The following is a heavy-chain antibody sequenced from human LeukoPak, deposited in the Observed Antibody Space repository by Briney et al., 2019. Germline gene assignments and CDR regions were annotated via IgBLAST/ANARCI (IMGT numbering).Heavy chain of an antibody. CDR3: ARAGTIFGVDPFDY. CDR2: INPNSGGT. V-gene: IGHV1-2*02. J-gene: IGHJ4*02. CDR1: GYTFTGYY. Sequence: ASVKVSCKASGYTFTGYYMHWVRQAPGLGLEWMGWINPNSGGTNYAQKFQGRVTMTGDTSISTAYMELSRLRSDDTAVYYCARAGTIFGVDPFDYWGQGTLVTVSS. D-gene: IGHD3-3*01.